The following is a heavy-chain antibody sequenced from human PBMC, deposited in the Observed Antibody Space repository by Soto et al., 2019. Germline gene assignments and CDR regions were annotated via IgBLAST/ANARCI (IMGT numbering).Heavy chain of an antibody. CDR3: ARDFVYSYGYYYYYYGMDV. J-gene: IGHJ6*02. D-gene: IGHD5-18*01. CDR1: GFTFSSYW. Sequence: HPGGSLRLSCAASGFTFSSYWMSWVRQAPGKGLEWVANIKQDGSEKYYVDSVKGRFTISRDNAKNSLYLQMNSLRAEDTAVYCCARDFVYSYGYYYYYYGMDVWGQGTTVTVSS. V-gene: IGHV3-7*03. CDR2: IKQDGSEK.